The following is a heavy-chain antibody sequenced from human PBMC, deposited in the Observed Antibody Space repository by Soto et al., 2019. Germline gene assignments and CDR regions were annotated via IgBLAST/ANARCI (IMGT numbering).Heavy chain of an antibody. J-gene: IGHJ5*02. CDR1: GGSISSSSYY. Sequence: SLTCTVSGGSISSSSYYWGWIRQPPGKGLEWIGSIYYSGSTYYNPSLKSRVTISVDTSKNQFSLKLSSVTAADTAVYYCASLGIAVAGTVWFDPWGQGTLVTVS. V-gene: IGHV4-39*01. D-gene: IGHD6-19*01. CDR2: IYYSGST. CDR3: ASLGIAVAGTVWFDP.